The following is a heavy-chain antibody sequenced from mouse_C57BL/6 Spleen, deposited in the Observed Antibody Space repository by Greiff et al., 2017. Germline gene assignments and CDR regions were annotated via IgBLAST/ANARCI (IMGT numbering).Heavy chain of an antibody. D-gene: IGHD1-1*01. CDR1: GYTFTSYW. CDR2: IHPNSGST. CDR3: AREHYGSSYRYFDV. J-gene: IGHJ1*03. Sequence: QVHVKQPGAELVKPGASVKLSCKASGYTFTSYWMHWVKQRPGQGLEWIGMIHPNSGSTNYNEKFKSKATLTVDKSSSTAYMQLSSLTSEDSAVYYCAREHYGSSYRYFDVWGTGTTVTVSS. V-gene: IGHV1-64*01.